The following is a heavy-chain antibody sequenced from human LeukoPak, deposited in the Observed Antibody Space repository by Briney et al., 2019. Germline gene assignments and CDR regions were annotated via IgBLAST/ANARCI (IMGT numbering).Heavy chain of an antibody. Sequence: SETLSLTCTVSSGSISSYCWSWIRQPPGKRLEWIGYTYNSGSTDYNPSLKSRVTISVDTSKNQFSLKLSSVTAADTAVYYCARGLNCSSTSCSDFDYWGQGTLVTVSS. D-gene: IGHD2-2*01. J-gene: IGHJ4*02. CDR2: TYNSGST. V-gene: IGHV4-59*12. CDR1: SGSISSYC. CDR3: ARGLNCSSTSCSDFDY.